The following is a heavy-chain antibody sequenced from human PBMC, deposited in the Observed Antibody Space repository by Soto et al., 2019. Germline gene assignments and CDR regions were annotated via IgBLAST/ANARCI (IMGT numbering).Heavy chain of an antibody. CDR2: IYYSGST. J-gene: IGHJ4*02. CDR1: GGSFSGYY. CDR3: ARDLSYSSGQ. Sequence: TSETLSLTCAVYGGSFSGYYWRRIRQPPGKGLEWIGSIYYSGSTYYNPSLKSRVTISVDTSKNQFSLKLSSVTAADTAVYYCARDLSYSSGQWGQGTLVNVPQ. V-gene: IGHV4-34*01. D-gene: IGHD3-10*01.